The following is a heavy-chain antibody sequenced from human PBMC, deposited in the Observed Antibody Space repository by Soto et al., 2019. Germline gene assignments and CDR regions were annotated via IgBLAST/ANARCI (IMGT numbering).Heavy chain of an antibody. CDR2: MNPNSGNT. J-gene: IGHJ6*02. CDR3: ARPPAYYYDSSGYYEGYYYYGMDV. D-gene: IGHD3-22*01. V-gene: IGHV1-8*01. Sequence: QVQLVQSGAAVKKPGASVKVSCKASGYTFTSYDINWVRQATGQGLEWMGWMNPNSGNTGYAQKFQGRVTMTRNTSISTAYMELSSLRSEDTAVYYCARPPAYYYDSSGYYEGYYYYGMDVWGQGTTVTVSS. CDR1: GYTFTSYD.